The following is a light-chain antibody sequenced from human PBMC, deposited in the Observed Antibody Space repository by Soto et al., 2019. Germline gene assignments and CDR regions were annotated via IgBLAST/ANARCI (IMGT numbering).Light chain of an antibody. CDR3: QQDYSTLAT. CDR1: ESISRH. J-gene: IGKJ5*01. V-gene: IGKV1-39*01. CDR2: AAS. Sequence: DIQMSQSPSSLSASVVDRVTITCRAAESISRHLNWYQQKPGRAPDLLIYAASTLQNGVPSRFTGSGSGTEFTLTITGLQLEDFATYYCQQDYSTLATSGQGTRLEIK.